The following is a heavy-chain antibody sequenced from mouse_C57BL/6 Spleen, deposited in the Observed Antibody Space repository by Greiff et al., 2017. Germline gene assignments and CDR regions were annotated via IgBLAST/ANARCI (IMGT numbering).Heavy chain of an antibody. J-gene: IGHJ1*03. CDR2: INPSNGGT. Sequence: QVQLQQPGTELVKPGASVKLSCKASGYTFTSYWMHWVKQRPGQGLEWIGNINPSNGGTNYNEKFKSKATLTVDKSSSTAYMQLSSLTSEDSAVYYCAHITTVVAEGYWYFDVWGTGTTVTVSS. CDR3: AHITTVVAEGYWYFDV. D-gene: IGHD1-1*01. CDR1: GYTFTSYW. V-gene: IGHV1-53*01.